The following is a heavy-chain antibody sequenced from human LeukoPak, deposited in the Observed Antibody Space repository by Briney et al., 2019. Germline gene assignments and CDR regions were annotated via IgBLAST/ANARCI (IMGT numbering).Heavy chain of an antibody. J-gene: IGHJ4*02. CDR2: IIPILGIA. V-gene: IGHV1-69*04. D-gene: IGHD3-22*01. CDR1: GGTFSSYA. Sequence: SVKVSCKASGGTFSSYAISWVRQAPGQGLEWMGRIIPILGIANYAQKFQGRVTITADKSTSTAYMELSSLRSEDTAVYYCARSYYDSSGYSDYWGQGTLVTVSS. CDR3: ARSYYDSSGYSDY.